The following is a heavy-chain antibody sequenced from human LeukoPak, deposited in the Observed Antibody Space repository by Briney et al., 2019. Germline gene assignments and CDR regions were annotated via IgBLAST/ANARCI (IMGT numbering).Heavy chain of an antibody. J-gene: IGHJ4*02. D-gene: IGHD5-12*01. V-gene: IGHV3-21*01. CDR1: GFTFSSYS. Sequence: GGSLRLSCAASGFTFSSYSMNWVRQAPGKGLEWVSSISSSSSYIYYADSVKGRFTISRDNAKNSLYLQMNSLRAEDTAVYYCASEGPSGYDPGVFDYWGQGTLVTVSS. CDR3: ASEGPSGYDPGVFDY. CDR2: ISSSSSYI.